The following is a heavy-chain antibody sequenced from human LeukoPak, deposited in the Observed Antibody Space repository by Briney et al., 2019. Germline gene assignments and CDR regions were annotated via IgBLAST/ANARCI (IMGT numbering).Heavy chain of an antibody. D-gene: IGHD5-18*01. Sequence: GGSLRLSCAASGFTVSSNYMSWVRQAPGKGLEWVSVIYSGGSTYYADSVKGRFAISRDNSKNTLYLQMNSLRAEDTAVYYCARGGTAMVPYDYWGQGTLVTVSS. CDR1: GFTVSSNY. CDR2: IYSGGST. J-gene: IGHJ4*02. V-gene: IGHV3-66*01. CDR3: ARGGTAMVPYDY.